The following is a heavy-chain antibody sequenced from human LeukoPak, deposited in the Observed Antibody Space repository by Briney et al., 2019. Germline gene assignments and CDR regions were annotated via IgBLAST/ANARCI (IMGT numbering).Heavy chain of an antibody. J-gene: IGHJ4*02. D-gene: IGHD3-22*01. V-gene: IGHV4-38-2*02. CDR1: GYSISSGYY. CDR3: ARARSGYYDSGLSHPFDY. CDR2: IYHSGST. Sequence: KTSETLSLTCTVSGYSISSGYYWGWIRQPPGKGLEWIGSIYHSGSTYYNPSLKSRVTISVDTSKNQFSLKLSSVTAADTAVYYCARARSGYYDSGLSHPFDYWGQGTLVTVSS.